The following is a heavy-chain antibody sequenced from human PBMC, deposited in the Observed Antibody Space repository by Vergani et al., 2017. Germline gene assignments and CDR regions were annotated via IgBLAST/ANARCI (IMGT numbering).Heavy chain of an antibody. V-gene: IGHV3-21*01. D-gene: IGHD3-22*01. CDR3: ARTANDYDSSGTLDC. CDR2: ISSSGSYI. Sequence: EVQLVESGGGLVKPGGSLRLSCAASGFTFSSYNMNWVRQAPGMGLGWVTSISSSGSYIYYADSVKGRFTISRDNAKNSLYLQMNSLRGEDTAVYYCARTANDYDSSGTLDCWGQGTLVTVSS. CDR1: GFTFSSYN. J-gene: IGHJ4*02.